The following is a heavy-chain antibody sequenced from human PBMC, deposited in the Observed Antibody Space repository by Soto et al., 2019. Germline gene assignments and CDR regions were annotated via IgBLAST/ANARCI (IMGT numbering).Heavy chain of an antibody. D-gene: IGHD5-18*01. CDR2: IYYSGST. Sequence: SETLSLTCTVSGGSISSSSYYWGWIRQPPGKGLEWIGSIYYSGSTYYNPSLKSRVTISVDTSKNQFSLKLSSVTAADTAVYYCARHREWMDTATGVDYWGQGTLVTVSS. V-gene: IGHV4-39*01. J-gene: IGHJ4*02. CDR3: ARHREWMDTATGVDY. CDR1: GGSISSSSYY.